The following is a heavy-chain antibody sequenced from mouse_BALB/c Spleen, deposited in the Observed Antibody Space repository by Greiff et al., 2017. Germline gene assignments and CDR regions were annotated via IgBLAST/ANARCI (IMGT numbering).Heavy chain of an antibody. CDR1: GFDFSRYW. J-gene: IGHJ1*01. CDR2: INPDSSTI. D-gene: IGHD1-1*01. V-gene: IGHV4-1*02. Sequence: EVKVIESGGGLVQPGGSLKLSCAASGFDFSRYWMSWVRQAPGKGLEWIGEINPDSSTINYTPSLKDKFIISRDNAKNTLYLQMSKVRSEDTALYYCARLHYYGSSTIYWYFDVWGAGTTVTVSS. CDR3: ARLHYYGSSTIYWYFDV.